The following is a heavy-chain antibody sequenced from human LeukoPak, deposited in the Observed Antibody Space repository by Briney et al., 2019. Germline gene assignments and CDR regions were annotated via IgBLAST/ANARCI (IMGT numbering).Heavy chain of an antibody. CDR1: GGTFSSYA. CDR2: IIPIFGTA. Sequence: ASVKVSCKASGGTFSSYAISWVRQAPGQGLEWMGGIIPIFGTANYAQKFQGRVTITADESTSTAYMELSSLRSEDTAVYYCASSYCSSTSCPLGFGPWGQGTLVTVSS. J-gene: IGHJ5*02. CDR3: ASSYCSSTSCPLGFGP. V-gene: IGHV1-69*13. D-gene: IGHD2-2*01.